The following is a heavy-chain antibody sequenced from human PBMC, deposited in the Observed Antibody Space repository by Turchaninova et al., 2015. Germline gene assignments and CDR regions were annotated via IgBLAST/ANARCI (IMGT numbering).Heavy chain of an antibody. CDR1: GGSIRSRYF. V-gene: IGHV4-39*07. CDR3: AGEPNRVGVGGTGGLDY. D-gene: IGHD1-14*01. Sequence: QLQLQESGPGLVKPSETLSLTCSVSGGSIRSRYFWGWIRQPPGKGLGWIGSIYYSGSTHYNPSLKSRVTMSVDTSMAQFSLKLSSVTAADTAVYYCAGEPNRVGVGGTGGLDYWGQGTLLTVSS. CDR2: IYYSGST. J-gene: IGHJ4*02.